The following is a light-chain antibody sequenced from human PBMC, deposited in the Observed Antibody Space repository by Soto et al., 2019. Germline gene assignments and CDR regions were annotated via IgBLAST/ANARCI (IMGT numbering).Light chain of an antibody. V-gene: IGKV1-39*01. CDR1: QSISNH. Sequence: IQMTQSPSSLSGSVEDRVIMTCRASQSISNHLNWYQQKPGKAPKLLIFAASSLQSVVPSRFSGTRSGPDFTLTISSLQPEDFATYYCQQSYSSPPTFGQGTKLDIK. CDR3: QQSYSSPPT. J-gene: IGKJ1*01. CDR2: AAS.